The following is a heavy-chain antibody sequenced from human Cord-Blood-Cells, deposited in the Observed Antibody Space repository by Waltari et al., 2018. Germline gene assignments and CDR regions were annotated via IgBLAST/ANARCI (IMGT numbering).Heavy chain of an antibody. CDR1: GGSISSSSYY. CDR3: ARITMVRGVIYYYYYYMDV. CDR2: IYYSVDT. V-gene: IGHV4-39*07. D-gene: IGHD3-10*01. Sequence: QLQLQESGPGLVKPSETLSLTCTVSGGSISSSSYYWGWIRQPPGKGLEWIGSIYYSVDTSRSPSLKTRVTISVDTSKNQFSLKLSSVTAADTAVYYCARITMVRGVIYYYYYYMDVWGKGTTVTVSS. J-gene: IGHJ6*03.